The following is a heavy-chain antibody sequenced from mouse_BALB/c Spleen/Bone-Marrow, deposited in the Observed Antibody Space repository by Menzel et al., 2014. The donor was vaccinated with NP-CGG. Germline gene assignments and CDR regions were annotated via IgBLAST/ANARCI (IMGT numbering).Heavy chain of an antibody. V-gene: IGHV1-80*01. Sequence: QVQLQQSGAELVRPGCPVQSSCKVSGYAFSVYWMQWVQQRTGQGLEWIGHIYPGDGDTNYNVMFKGIVTLTADKSSNTAYMQLGSLTSEDSAVCLCASGGMSVDQWGQGTPLTVSS. J-gene: IGHJ2*01. CDR3: ASGGMSVDQ. CDR1: GYAFSVYW. CDR2: IYPGDGDT.